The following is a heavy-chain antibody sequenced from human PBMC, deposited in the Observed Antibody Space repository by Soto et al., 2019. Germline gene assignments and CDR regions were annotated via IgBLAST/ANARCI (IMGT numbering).Heavy chain of an antibody. CDR3: GRHLFSDV. Sequence: QVQLQESGPGLVKPSETLSLTCTVSGDSITNYYWNWIRQPPGKGLEWIGYFSNSGPTNYNPYLKSRVTISADTSKNQFFLKLTSVTAADTAVYYCGRHLFSDVWGQGTTVTVSS. CDR2: FSNSGPT. D-gene: IGHD2-21*01. V-gene: IGHV4-59*08. J-gene: IGHJ6*02. CDR1: GDSITNYY.